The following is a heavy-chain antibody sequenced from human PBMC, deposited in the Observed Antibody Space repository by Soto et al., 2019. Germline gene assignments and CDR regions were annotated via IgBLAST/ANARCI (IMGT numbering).Heavy chain of an antibody. J-gene: IGHJ6*02. CDR3: ARGYTWYYDFWSGYYPYYYYGMDV. V-gene: IGHV1-8*01. D-gene: IGHD3-3*01. CDR2: MNPNSGNT. Sequence: ASVKVSCKASGYTFTSYDINWVRQATGQGLEWMGWMNPNSGNTGYAQKFQGRVTMTRNTSISTAYMELSSLRSEDTAVYYCARGYTWYYDFWSGYYPYYYYGMDVWGQGTTVTVSS. CDR1: GYTFTSYD.